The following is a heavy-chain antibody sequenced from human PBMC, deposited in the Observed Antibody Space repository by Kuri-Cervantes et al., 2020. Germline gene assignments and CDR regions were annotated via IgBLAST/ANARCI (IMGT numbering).Heavy chain of an antibody. D-gene: IGHD3-3*01. V-gene: IGHV4-30-2*01. CDR3: ARGHYDFWSGSSMVDY. CDR1: GGSISSGGYS. J-gene: IGHJ4*02. Sequence: SCAVSGGSISSGGYSWGWIRQPPGKGLEWIGYIYHSGSTYYNPSLKSRVTISVDRSKNQFSLKLSSVTAADTAVYYCARGHYDFWSGSSMVDYWGQGTLVTVSS. CDR2: IYHSGST.